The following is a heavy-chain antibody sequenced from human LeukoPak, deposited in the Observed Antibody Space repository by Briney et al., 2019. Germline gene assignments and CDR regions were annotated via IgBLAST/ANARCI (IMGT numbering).Heavy chain of an antibody. D-gene: IGHD3-3*01. J-gene: IGHJ6*02. CDR1: GYTFTSYG. CDR2: ISAYNGNT. CDR3: ARDFPAITIFGVVIMENYYYGMDV. Sequence: ASVKVSCKASGYTFTSYGISWVRQAPGQGLEWVGWISAYNGNTNYAQKLQGRVTMTTDTSTSTAYMELRSLRSDDTAVYYCARDFPAITIFGVVIMENYYYGMDVWGQGTTVTVSS. V-gene: IGHV1-18*01.